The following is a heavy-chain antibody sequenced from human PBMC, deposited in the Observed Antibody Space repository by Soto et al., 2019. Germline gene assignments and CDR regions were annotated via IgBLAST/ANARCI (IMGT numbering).Heavy chain of an antibody. CDR1: GLTFSSYE. CDR2: ISSSGSTI. Sequence: GGSLRLSTEAPGLTFSSYEMDWVRQAPGKGLEWVSYISSSGSTIYYADSVKGRFTISRDNAKNSLYLQMNSLRAEDTAVYYCARGSRAAAYYYYYYGMDVWGQGTTVTVSS. J-gene: IGHJ6*02. CDR3: ARGSRAAAYYYYYYGMDV. V-gene: IGHV3-48*03. D-gene: IGHD6-13*01.